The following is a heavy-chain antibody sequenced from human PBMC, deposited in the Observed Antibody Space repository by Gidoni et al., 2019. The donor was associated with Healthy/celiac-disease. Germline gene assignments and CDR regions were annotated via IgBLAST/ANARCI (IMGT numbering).Heavy chain of an antibody. D-gene: IGHD3-10*01. Sequence: PGLVKPSETLSLTCAVSGYSISSGYYWGWIRQPPGKGLEWIGSIYHSGSTYYNPSLKSRVTISVDTSKNQFSLKLSSVTAADTAVYYCAREGGLYYYGSGQFDYWGQGTLVTVSS. J-gene: IGHJ4*02. CDR2: IYHSGST. CDR1: GYSISSGYY. CDR3: AREGGLYYYGSGQFDY. V-gene: IGHV4-38-2*02.